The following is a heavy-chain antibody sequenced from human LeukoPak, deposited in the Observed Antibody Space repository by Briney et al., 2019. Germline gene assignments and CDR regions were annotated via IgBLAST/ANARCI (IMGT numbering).Heavy chain of an antibody. V-gene: IGHV3-43*02. J-gene: IGHJ4*02. CDR3: AKGITLYYYGSGNYFDY. CDR2: ISGDGGST. Sequence: PGGSLRLSCAASGFTFDDYAMHWVRQAPGKGLEWVSLISGDGGSTYYADSVKGRFTISRDNSKNSLYLQMNSLRTEDTALYYCAKGITLYYYGSGNYFDYWGQGTLVTVSS. CDR1: GFTFDDYA. D-gene: IGHD3-10*01.